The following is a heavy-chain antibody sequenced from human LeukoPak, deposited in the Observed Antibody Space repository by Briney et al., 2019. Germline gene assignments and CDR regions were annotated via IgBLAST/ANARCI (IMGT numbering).Heavy chain of an antibody. CDR2: INPSGATT. Sequence: GASVKVSCKASGYTFSTYYMHCVRQAPRQALEWVGVINPSGATTTYAQKFQGRVTMTRDTSTSTVYMELSSLRIEDTAMYYCSRDLGGSYYDYWGQGTMVSDCS. CDR3: SRDLGGSYYDY. J-gene: IGHJ4*02. V-gene: IGHV1-46*01. D-gene: IGHD1-26*01. CDR1: GYTFSTYY.